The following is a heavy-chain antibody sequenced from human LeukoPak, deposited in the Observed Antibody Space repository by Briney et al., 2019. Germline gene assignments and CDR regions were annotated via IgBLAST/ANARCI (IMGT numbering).Heavy chain of an antibody. CDR3: ARAATHAYTFWSGFYAF. CDR1: GYSFTNYA. D-gene: IGHD3-3*01. Sequence: GASVKVSCKTSGYSFTNYAICWVRQAPGQGLEWMGLINAYNGNTNYAKTFQGRVTMTTDTSTSTAYMELRNLRSDDTAVYYCARAATHAYTFWSGFYAFWGQGSLVTVSS. V-gene: IGHV1-18*01. CDR2: INAYNGNT. J-gene: IGHJ4*02.